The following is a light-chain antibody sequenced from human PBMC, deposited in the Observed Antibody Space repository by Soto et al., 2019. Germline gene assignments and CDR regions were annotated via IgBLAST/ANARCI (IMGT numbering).Light chain of an antibody. CDR1: SSNIGGNS. V-gene: IGLV1-51*01. CDR3: GSWDSSLSAYV. Sequence: QSVLAQPPSVSAAPGQKVTISCSGSSSNIGGNSVSWYQQLPGTAPKLLIYGDNKRPSGIPDRFSGSKSGTSATLGITGFQTGDEADYYCGSWDSSLSAYVFGTGTKVTVL. CDR2: GDN. J-gene: IGLJ1*01.